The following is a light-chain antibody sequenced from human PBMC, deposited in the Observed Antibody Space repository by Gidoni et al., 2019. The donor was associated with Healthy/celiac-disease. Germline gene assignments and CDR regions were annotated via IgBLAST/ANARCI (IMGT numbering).Light chain of an antibody. Sequence: IVLTQSPGTLSLSPGERATLSCRASQSVSSSYLAWYQQNPGQAPRLLIYGSSSRATGIPDRFSGSGSGTDFTLTISRLEPEDFAVYYCQQYGSSPRTCGQGTKLEIK. CDR2: GSS. V-gene: IGKV3-20*01. CDR3: QQYGSSPRT. CDR1: QSVSSSY. J-gene: IGKJ2*01.